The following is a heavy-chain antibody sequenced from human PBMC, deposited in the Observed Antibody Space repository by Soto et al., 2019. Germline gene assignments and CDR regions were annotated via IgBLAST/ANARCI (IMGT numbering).Heavy chain of an antibody. J-gene: IGHJ5*02. CDR1: GVTFSSYA. V-gene: IGHV1-69*13. CDR3: ARDQGSYDFWSGYYGNWFDP. D-gene: IGHD3-3*01. Sequence: SVKVSCKASGVTFSSYAISWVRQAPGQGLEWMGGIIPIFGTANYAQKFQGRVTITADESTSTAYMELSSLRSEDTAVYYCARDQGSYDFWSGYYGNWFDPWGQGTLVTVSS. CDR2: IIPIFGTA.